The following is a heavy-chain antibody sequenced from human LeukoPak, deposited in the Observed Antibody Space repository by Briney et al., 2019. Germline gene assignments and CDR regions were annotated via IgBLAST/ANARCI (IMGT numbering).Heavy chain of an antibody. CDR1: GFTFSSYA. D-gene: IGHD4-17*01. Sequence: PGGSLRLSCAASGFTFSSYAMHWVRQAPGKGLQWLAFTSDDGSAKYYADSVKGRFTISRDNSQNTLYLQMNSLRAEETAMYYCARAPGGFHGDYSPIGYWGQGTLVTVSS. CDR3: ARAPGGFHGDYSPIGY. V-gene: IGHV3-30-3*01. CDR2: TSDDGSAK. J-gene: IGHJ4*02.